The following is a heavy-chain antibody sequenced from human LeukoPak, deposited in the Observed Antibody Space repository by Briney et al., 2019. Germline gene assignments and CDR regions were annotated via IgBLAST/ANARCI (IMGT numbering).Heavy chain of an antibody. J-gene: IGHJ5*02. D-gene: IGHD3-16*01. CDR1: GGSISSTY. V-gene: IGHV4-59*08. Sequence: SDTLSLTCIVSGGSISSTYWNWIRQSPGKGLEWIGYIFDDVRVSSNPSLKSRVTMSIDTSRNQFSLNLSSLTAADTAVYFCARRGPRGWFDPWGQGTLVTVSS. CDR2: IFDDVRV. CDR3: ARRGPRGWFDP.